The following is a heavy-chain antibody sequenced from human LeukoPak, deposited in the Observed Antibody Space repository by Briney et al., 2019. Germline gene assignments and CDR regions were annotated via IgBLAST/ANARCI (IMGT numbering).Heavy chain of an antibody. J-gene: IGHJ5*02. V-gene: IGHV4-31*03. CDR3: ARGRISSWFDP. Sequence: KASQTLSLTCTVSGGSISSGGYYWSWIRQHPGKGLEWIGYIYYSGSTYYNPSLKSRVTISVDTSKNQFSLKLSSVTAADTAVYYCARGRISSWFDPWGQGTLVTVSS. CDR2: IYYSGST. D-gene: IGHD2-15*01. CDR1: GGSISSGGYY.